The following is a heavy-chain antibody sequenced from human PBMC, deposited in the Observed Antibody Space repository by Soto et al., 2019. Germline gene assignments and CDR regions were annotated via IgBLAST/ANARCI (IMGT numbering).Heavy chain of an antibody. CDR1: RFAFSSYN. Sequence: GGSLRLSCAASRFAFSSYNMNWVRQAPGKGLEWVSFISSSSSTIYYADSVKGRFTISRDNAKKSLYLQINSLRVEDTAVYYSAGVPHHSAGNYFDPWGQGTLVTVAS. CDR3: AGVPHHSAGNYFDP. CDR2: ISSSSSTI. V-gene: IGHV3-48*01. D-gene: IGHD4-4*01. J-gene: IGHJ5*02.